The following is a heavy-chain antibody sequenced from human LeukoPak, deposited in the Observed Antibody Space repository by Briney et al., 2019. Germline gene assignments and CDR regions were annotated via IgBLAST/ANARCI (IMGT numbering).Heavy chain of an antibody. Sequence: SGGSLRLSCAASGFTFSDYYMSWIRQAPGKGLGWVSYISSSGSTIYYADSVKGRFTISRDNAKNSLYLQMNSLRAEDTAVYYCAREGCTNGVCYTALFDYWGQGTLVTVSS. D-gene: IGHD2-8*01. V-gene: IGHV3-11*04. J-gene: IGHJ4*02. CDR3: AREGCTNGVCYTALFDY. CDR2: ISSSGSTI. CDR1: GFTFSDYY.